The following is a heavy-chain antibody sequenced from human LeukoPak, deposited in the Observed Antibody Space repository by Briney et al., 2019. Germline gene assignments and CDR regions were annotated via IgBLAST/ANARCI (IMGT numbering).Heavy chain of an antibody. J-gene: IGHJ4*02. V-gene: IGHV4-38-2*02. CDR3: ARDLDFGVVTGYFDY. Sequence: SETLSLTCTVSGYSISSGYYWGWIRQAPGKGLEWIGSIYHSGSTYYNPSLKGRVTISVDTSKNQFSLKLSSVTAADTAVYYCARDLDFGVVTGYFDYWGQGTLVTVSS. CDR1: GYSISSGYY. CDR2: IYHSGST. D-gene: IGHD3-3*01.